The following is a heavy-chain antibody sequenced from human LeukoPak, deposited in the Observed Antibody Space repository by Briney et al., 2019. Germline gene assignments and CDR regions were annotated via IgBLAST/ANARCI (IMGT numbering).Heavy chain of an antibody. CDR1: GSSFNSYI. Sequence: RGCLSPARPLSGSSFNSYIMRSGRQAPGKGQERVAVILDDGSSQDYADSVRGRFAISRDNPKNTVSLQMTSLRPEDASVYYCARGVQVAPVGFGRASGNLYDEDNWGQGTLVTVSS. V-gene: IGHV3-30*09. CDR2: ILDDGSSQ. D-gene: IGHD3-3*01. J-gene: IGHJ4*02. CDR3: ARGVQVAPVGFGRASGNLYDEDN.